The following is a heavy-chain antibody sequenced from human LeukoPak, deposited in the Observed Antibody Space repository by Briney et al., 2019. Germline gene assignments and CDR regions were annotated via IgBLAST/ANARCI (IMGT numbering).Heavy chain of an antibody. CDR3: ARVPGAGYYKFDY. Sequence: PGGSLRLSCAASGFTFSRYWMHWVRQAPGKGLVWVSRINSDGSGTSYADSVKGRFTISRDNAKNTLYLQMNSLRAEDTAVYYCARVPGAGYYKFDYWGQGTLVTVSS. CDR1: GFTFSRYW. D-gene: IGHD3-9*01. J-gene: IGHJ4*02. CDR2: INSDGSGT. V-gene: IGHV3-74*01.